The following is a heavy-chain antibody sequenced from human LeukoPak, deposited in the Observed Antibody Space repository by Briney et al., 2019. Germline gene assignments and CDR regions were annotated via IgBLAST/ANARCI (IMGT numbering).Heavy chain of an antibody. CDR2: IYYSGST. Sequence: SETLSLTCTVSGGSISSSSYYWGWIRQPPGKGLEWIGSIYYSGSTYYNPSPKSRVTISVDTSKNQFSLKLSSVTAADTAVYYCASPVQLERLYYFDYWGQGTLVTASS. J-gene: IGHJ4*02. CDR3: ASPVQLERLYYFDY. D-gene: IGHD1-1*01. V-gene: IGHV4-39*01. CDR1: GGSISSSSYY.